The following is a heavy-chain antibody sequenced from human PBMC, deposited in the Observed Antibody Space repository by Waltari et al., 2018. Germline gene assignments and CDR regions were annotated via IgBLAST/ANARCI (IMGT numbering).Heavy chain of an antibody. CDR3: AKDPATAVGTRGGY. CDR1: GFTFSSYA. V-gene: IGHV3-23*01. CDR2: ISGTGGST. J-gene: IGHJ4*02. Sequence: EVQLLESGGGLVQPGGSLRLSCAASGFTFSSYAMSWVRQAPGQGLEWVPGISGTGGSTYYADSVKGRFTISRDNSKTTLYLQMNSLRAEDTAVYYCAKDPATAVGTRGGYWGQGTLVTVSS. D-gene: IGHD6-13*01.